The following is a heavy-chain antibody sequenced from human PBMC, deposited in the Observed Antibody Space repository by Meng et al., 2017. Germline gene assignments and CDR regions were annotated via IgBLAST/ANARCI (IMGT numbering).Heavy chain of an antibody. CDR3: LDEAPRSDY. D-gene: IGHD1-1*01. V-gene: IGHV3-74*01. CDR2: ISGDGSIT. J-gene: IGHJ4*02. CDR1: GFTFNNYW. Sequence: EVELVVAGGGLVQPGGSLRLSCAASGFTFNNYWMHWVRQVPGKGLVWVSRISGDGSITNYADSVKGRFTISRDNAKNTLYLQMNSLRPEDTAVYYCLDEAPRSDYWGQGSLVTVSS.